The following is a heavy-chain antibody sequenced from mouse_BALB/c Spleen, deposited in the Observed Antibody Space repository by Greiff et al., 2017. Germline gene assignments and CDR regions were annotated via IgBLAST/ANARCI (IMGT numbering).Heavy chain of an antibody. CDR3: ARERGTGFDY. D-gene: IGHD3-3*01. CDR1: GFTFTDYY. Sequence: EVNVVESGGGLVQPGGSLRLSCATSGFTFTDYYMSWVRQPPGKALEWLGFIRNKANGYTTEYSASVKGRFTISRDNSQSILYLQMNTLRAEDSATYYCARERGTGFDYWGQGTTLTVSS. V-gene: IGHV7-3*02. CDR2: IRNKANGYTT. J-gene: IGHJ2*01.